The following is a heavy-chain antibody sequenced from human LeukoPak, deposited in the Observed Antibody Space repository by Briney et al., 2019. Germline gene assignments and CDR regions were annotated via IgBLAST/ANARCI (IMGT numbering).Heavy chain of an antibody. CDR1: GFTFSSYE. CDR3: AREGLWFGELTPHYYYYMDV. J-gene: IGHJ6*03. CDR2: ISSSSSYI. V-gene: IGHV3-21*01. D-gene: IGHD3-10*01. Sequence: PGGSLRLSCAASGFTFSSYEMNWVRQAPGKGLEWVSSISSSSSYIYYADSVKGRFTISRDNAKNSLYLQMNSLRAEDTAVYYCAREGLWFGELTPHYYYYMDVWGKGTTVTVSS.